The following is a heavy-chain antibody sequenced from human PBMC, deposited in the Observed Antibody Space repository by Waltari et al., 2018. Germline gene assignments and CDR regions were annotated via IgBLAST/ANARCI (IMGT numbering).Heavy chain of an antibody. CDR3: ARDSAVRLYSSSSAFDI. D-gene: IGHD6-6*01. CDR1: GGSISSYY. V-gene: IGHV4-59*01. CDR2: IYYSGST. Sequence: QVQLQESGPGLVKPSETLSLTCTVSGGSISSYYWSWIRQPPGKGLEWIGYIYYSGSTNYNPSLKSRVTISVDTSKNQFALKLSSVTAADTAVYDCARDSAVRLYSSSSAFDIWGQGTMVTVSS. J-gene: IGHJ3*02.